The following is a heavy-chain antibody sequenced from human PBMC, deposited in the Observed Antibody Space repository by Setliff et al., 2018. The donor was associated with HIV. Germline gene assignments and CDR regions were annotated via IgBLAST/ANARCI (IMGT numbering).Heavy chain of an antibody. J-gene: IGHJ6*03. D-gene: IGHD4-4*01. V-gene: IGHV4-59*01. CDR3: ARVVYTYYYMDV. CDR2: IYYSGST. Sequence: SETLSLTCTVSGGSISSYYWSWIRQPPGKGLEWTGYIYYSGSTNYNPSLKSRVTISLDSSKNQFSLKLNSVTAADTAVYYCARVVYTYYYMDVWGKGTTVTVSS. CDR1: GGSISSYY.